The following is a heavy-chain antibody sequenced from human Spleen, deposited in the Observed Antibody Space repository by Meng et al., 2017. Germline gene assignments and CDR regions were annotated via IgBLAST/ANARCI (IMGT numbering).Heavy chain of an antibody. CDR2: ISSSGSYI. J-gene: IGHJ5*02. CDR3: ARDSGGSGSYTVWFDP. CDR1: GFTFSSYW. D-gene: IGHD3-10*01. V-gene: IGHV3-21*01. Sequence: GESLKISCAASGFTFSSYWMSWVRQAPGKGLEWVSSISSSGSYIYYADSVKGRFTISRDNAKNSLYLQMNSLRAEDTAVYYCARDSGGSGSYTVWFDPWGQGTLVTVSS.